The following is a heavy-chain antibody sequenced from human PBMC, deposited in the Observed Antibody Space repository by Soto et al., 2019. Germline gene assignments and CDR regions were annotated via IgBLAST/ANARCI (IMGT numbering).Heavy chain of an antibody. CDR1: GGSISSGGYS. J-gene: IGHJ5*02. D-gene: IGHD3-3*01. V-gene: IGHV4-30-2*01. CDR3: ARGKSITIFGVVIKRPYNWFDP. CDR2: IYHSGST. Sequence: NPSETLSLTCAVSGGSISSGGYSWSWIRQPPGKGLEWIGYIYHSGSTYYNPSLKSRVTISVDRSKNQFSLKLSSVTAADTAVYYCARGKSITIFGVVIKRPYNWFDPWGQGTLVTVSS.